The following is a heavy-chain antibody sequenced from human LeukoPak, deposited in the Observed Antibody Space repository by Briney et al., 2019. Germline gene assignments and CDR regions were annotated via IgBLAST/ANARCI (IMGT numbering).Heavy chain of an antibody. CDR2: IHPGDSDT. D-gene: IGHD3-22*01. V-gene: IGHV5-51*01. J-gene: IGHJ3*02. Sequence: GESLKISCKGSGYGFTTYWIGWVRQMPGKGLEWMGIIHPGDSDTRYSPSFRGQVTISADKSISTAYLQWSSLKASDTAMYYCAKNSPGYSSFDAFDIWGQGTMVTVSS. CDR3: AKNSPGYSSFDAFDI. CDR1: GYGFTTYW.